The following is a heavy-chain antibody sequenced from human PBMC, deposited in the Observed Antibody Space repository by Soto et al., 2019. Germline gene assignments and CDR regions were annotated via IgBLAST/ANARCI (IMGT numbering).Heavy chain of an antibody. CDR1: GYTFTRYG. J-gene: IGHJ4*02. CDR2: ISSYNGNT. D-gene: IGHD1-26*01. V-gene: IGHV1-18*01. Sequence: ASVKVSCKASGYTFTRYGISWVRQAPGQGPEWMGWISSYNGNTNYAQTFQGRVTMTTDTSTSTAYMELRSLRSDDTAVYYCARDLGGQIVDYWGQGTLVTVSS. CDR3: ARDLGGQIVDY.